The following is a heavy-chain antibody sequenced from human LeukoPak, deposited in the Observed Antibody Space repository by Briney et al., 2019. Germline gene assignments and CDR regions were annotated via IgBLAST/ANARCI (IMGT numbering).Heavy chain of an antibody. CDR2: IYYIGGT. Sequence: SETLSLTCTVSGGSISSYYWSWIRQSPGKGLEWIGYIYYIGGTNYNPSLKSRVTISVDTSKNQFSLKLSSVTAADTAVYYCARGVHGDYRWYFDLWGRGTLVTVSS. J-gene: IGHJ2*01. CDR1: GGSISSYY. V-gene: IGHV4-59*01. CDR3: ARGVHGDYRWYFDL. D-gene: IGHD4-17*01.